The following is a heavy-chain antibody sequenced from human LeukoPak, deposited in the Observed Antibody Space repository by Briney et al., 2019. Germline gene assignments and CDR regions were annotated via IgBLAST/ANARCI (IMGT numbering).Heavy chain of an antibody. CDR2: IYVGDSDT. J-gene: IGHJ3*02. Sequence: GESLKISCKDSGYSFTNYWIGWVRQMPGKSLEWMGIIYVGDSDTRYSPSFQGQVTISADKSINTAYLQWSSLKASDTAMYYCARPRIAAAGYAFDIWGQGTMVTVSS. CDR1: GYSFTNYW. D-gene: IGHD6-13*01. V-gene: IGHV5-51*01. CDR3: ARPRIAAAGYAFDI.